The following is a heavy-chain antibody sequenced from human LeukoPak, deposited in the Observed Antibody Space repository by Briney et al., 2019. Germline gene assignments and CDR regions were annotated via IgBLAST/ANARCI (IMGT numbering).Heavy chain of an antibody. Sequence: GGSLRLSCSASGFTFSDYDMNWIRQAPGKGLEWVSYIRSDGSTIYDADSVKGRFFISRDNARNSLYLQMNSLRAEDTAVCYCAREGRGYYGDFDYWGQGTLVTVSS. CDR1: GFTFSDYD. D-gene: IGHD3-22*01. CDR3: AREGRGYYGDFDY. J-gene: IGHJ4*02. V-gene: IGHV3-11*01. CDR2: IRSDGSTI.